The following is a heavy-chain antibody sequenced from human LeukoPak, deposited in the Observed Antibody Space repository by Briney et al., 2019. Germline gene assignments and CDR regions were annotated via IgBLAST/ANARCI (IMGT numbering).Heavy chain of an antibody. CDR3: ARVGYYDFWSGYFDGGPFDY. J-gene: IGHJ4*02. CDR2: IVVGSGNT. D-gene: IGHD3-3*01. CDR1: GFTFTSSA. V-gene: IGHV1-58*01. Sequence: GASVKVSCKASGFTFTSSAVQWVRQARGQRLEWIGWIVVGSGNTNYAQKLQGRVTMTTDTSTSTAYMELRSLRSDDTAVYYCARVGYYDFWSGYFDGGPFDYWGQGTLVTVSS.